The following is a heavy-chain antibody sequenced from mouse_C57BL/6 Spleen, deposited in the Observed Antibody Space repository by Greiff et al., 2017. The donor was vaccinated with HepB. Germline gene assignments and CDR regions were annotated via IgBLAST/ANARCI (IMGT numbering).Heavy chain of an antibody. D-gene: IGHD4-1*01. Sequence: EVQVVESGGGLVKPGGSLKLSCAASGFTFSDYGMHWVRQAPEKGLEWVAYISSGSSTIYYADTVKGRFTISRDNAKNTLFLQMTSLRSEDTAMYYCARPYNWDGYWYFDVWGTGTTVTVSS. CDR2: ISSGSSTI. CDR1: GFTFSDYG. J-gene: IGHJ1*03. V-gene: IGHV5-17*01. CDR3: ARPYNWDGYWYFDV.